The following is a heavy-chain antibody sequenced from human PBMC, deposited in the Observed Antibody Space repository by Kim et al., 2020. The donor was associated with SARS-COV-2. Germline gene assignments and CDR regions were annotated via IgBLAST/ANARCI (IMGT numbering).Heavy chain of an antibody. CDR2: ISRSGSAT. D-gene: IGHD1-1*01. J-gene: IGHJ4*02. Sequence: GGSLRLSCAVSGLTFSTTDMHWVRQAPGKGLEWIAYISRSGSATVYADSVKGRFTISRDEAKNSIFLQMNSLRDEDTAVYYCARDRTAFDYWGQGTLVTVS. CDR3: ARDRTAFDY. V-gene: IGHV3-48*02. CDR1: GLTFSTTD.